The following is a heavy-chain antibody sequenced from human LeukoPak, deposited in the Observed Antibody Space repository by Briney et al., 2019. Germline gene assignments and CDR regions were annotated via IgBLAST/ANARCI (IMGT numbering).Heavy chain of an antibody. CDR1: GGSISSTTHY. D-gene: IGHD3-10*01. Sequence: PSETLSLTCTVSGGSISSTTHYWGWIRQSPGKGLEWIGGINHIGSTYYIPSLRSRVTMSVDTSKNQFSLRLSSVTAADTAVYFCLRYGSGSYHNSFDYWGQGTLVTVSS. J-gene: IGHJ4*02. V-gene: IGHV4-39*01. CDR3: LRYGSGSYHNSFDY. CDR2: INHIGST.